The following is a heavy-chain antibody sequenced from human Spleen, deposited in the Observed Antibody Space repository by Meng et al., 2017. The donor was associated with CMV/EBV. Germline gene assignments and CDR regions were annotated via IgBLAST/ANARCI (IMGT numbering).Heavy chain of an antibody. CDR3: ARDVFIGDVLRFLEWSRGDSYYHGMDV. Sequence: SVKVSCKASEITLSSHGISWVRQAPGQGLEWMGRIIPVPGIVNYAQKFRGRVTITADKPTSTAYMELSSLTSEDTALYYCARDVFIGDVLRFLEWSRGDSYYHGMDVWGQGTTVTVSS. CDR2: IIPVPGIV. V-gene: IGHV1-69*04. J-gene: IGHJ6*02. D-gene: IGHD3-3*01. CDR1: EITLSSHG.